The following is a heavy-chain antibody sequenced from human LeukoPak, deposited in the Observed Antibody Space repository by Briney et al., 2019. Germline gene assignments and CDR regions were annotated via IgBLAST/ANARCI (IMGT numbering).Heavy chain of an antibody. J-gene: IGHJ4*02. CDR3: ARDFCSAGSCYPDN. CDR1: GFTVSSNY. CDR2: IYSGGST. Sequence: PGGSLRLSCAASGFTVSSNYMTWVRQAPGKGLVWVSVIYSGGSTYYADSVKGRFTISRDNSKNTLYLQMNSLRVEDTAVYYCARDFCSAGSCYPDNWGQGTLVTVSS. D-gene: IGHD2-15*01. V-gene: IGHV3-66*01.